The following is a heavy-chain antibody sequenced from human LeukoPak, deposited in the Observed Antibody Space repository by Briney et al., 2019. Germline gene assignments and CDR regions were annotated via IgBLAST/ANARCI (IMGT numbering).Heavy chain of an antibody. V-gene: IGHV4-39*01. D-gene: IGHD5-24*01. J-gene: IGHJ3*02. CDR2: VGYSGST. Sequence: SGTLSLTCTVSGGSISSGGCYWGWIRLPPGKGLDWIGSVGYSGSTYYNPSLKSRVTISVDTSKHQFSLKLSSLTAADTAVYYCARLTRPNRDMPTSNAFDIWGQGTMVTVSS. CDR1: GGSISSGGCY. CDR3: ARLTRPNRDMPTSNAFDI.